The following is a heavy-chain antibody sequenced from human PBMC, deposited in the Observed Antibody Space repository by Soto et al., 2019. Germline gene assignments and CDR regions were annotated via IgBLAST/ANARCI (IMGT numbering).Heavy chain of an antibody. V-gene: IGHV3-23*01. CDR1: GFTFSNYA. Sequence: SLRLSCAASGFTFSNYAMSWVRQAPGKGLEWVSAISGSGVTTYYADSVKGRFTISRDNTKNTLYLQMNSLRAEDTAVYYCAKDCWFDPWGQGTLVTVSS. CDR2: ISGSGVTT. J-gene: IGHJ5*02. CDR3: AKDCWFDP.